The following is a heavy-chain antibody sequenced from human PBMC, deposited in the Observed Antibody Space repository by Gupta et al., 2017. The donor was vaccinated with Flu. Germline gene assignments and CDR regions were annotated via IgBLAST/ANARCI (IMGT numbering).Heavy chain of an antibody. CDR3: ARVGATVTPDY. Sequence: QVQLQESGQGLVKPSQTLSLTCTVSGGSISSGGFFWTWIRQHPEKGLEWIGCVHHSGNTYYKSSLKSRLTISMDTSKNQFSLNLSSVTAADTAVYYCARVGATVTPDYWGQGTLVTVSS. J-gene: IGHJ4*02. D-gene: IGHD4-17*01. V-gene: IGHV4-31*03. CDR1: GGSISSGGFF. CDR2: VHHSGNT.